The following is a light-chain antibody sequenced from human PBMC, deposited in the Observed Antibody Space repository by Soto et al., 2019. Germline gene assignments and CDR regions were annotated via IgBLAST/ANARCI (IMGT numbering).Light chain of an antibody. CDR2: GAS. V-gene: IGKV3-15*01. CDR3: QQYNNWPPIT. Sequence: ELVFTQSPCSLSLSPGERATLSCRASQSVSSNLAWYQQKPGQAPRLLIYGASTRATGIPARFSGSGSGTEFTLTISSLQSEDFAVYYCQQYNNWPPITFGQGTRLEIK. CDR1: QSVSSN. J-gene: IGKJ5*01.